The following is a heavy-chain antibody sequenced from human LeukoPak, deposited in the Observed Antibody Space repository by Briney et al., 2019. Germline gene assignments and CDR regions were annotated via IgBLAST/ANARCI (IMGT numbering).Heavy chain of an antibody. Sequence: GGSLRLSCAASGFTFSSYSMNWVRQAPGKGLEWVSYISSSSSTIYYADSVKGRFTISRDNAKNSLYLQMNSLRAEDTAVYYCARVWLRGSGSYLSSCYMDVWGKGTTVTVSS. CDR3: ARVWLRGSGSYLSSCYMDV. D-gene: IGHD3-10*01. CDR1: GFTFSSYS. V-gene: IGHV3-48*01. CDR2: ISSSSSTI. J-gene: IGHJ6*03.